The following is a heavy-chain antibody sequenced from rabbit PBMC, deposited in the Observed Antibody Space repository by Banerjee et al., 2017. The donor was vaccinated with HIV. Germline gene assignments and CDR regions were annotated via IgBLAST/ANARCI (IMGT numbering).Heavy chain of an antibody. D-gene: IGHD4-2*01. Sequence: QEQLEESGGGLVKPEGSLTLTCTASGFDFSSRYWICWVRQAPGKGLEWIGCIYAGDGSTYSASGAKGRFPASKTSSTTVTLQMTSLTAADTATYFCARIPAGTTWHFGLWGQGTLVTVS. CDR2: IYAGDGST. CDR1: GFDFSSRYW. CDR3: ARIPAGTTWHFGL. J-gene: IGHJ6*01. V-gene: IGHV1S45*01.